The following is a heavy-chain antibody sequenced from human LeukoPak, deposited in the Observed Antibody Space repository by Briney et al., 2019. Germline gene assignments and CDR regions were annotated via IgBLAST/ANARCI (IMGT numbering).Heavy chain of an antibody. CDR1: GYTFTSYG. Sequence: PRASVKVSCKASGYTFTSYGISWVRQAPGRGLEWMGWISAYNGNTNYAQKLQGRVTMTTDTSTSTAYMELRSLRSDDTAVYYCARAPLSYYDSSGYFDYWGQGTLVTVSS. CDR3: ARAPLSYYDSSGYFDY. J-gene: IGHJ4*02. CDR2: ISAYNGNT. V-gene: IGHV1-18*01. D-gene: IGHD3-22*01.